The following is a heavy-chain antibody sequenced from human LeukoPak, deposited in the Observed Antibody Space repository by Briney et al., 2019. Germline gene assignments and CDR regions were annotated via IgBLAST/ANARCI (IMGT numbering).Heavy chain of an antibody. J-gene: IGHJ6*02. CDR3: ATVSVRYSYGYRYYYGMDV. D-gene: IGHD5-18*01. CDR1: GYTLPELF. CDR2: CDPEDGEA. V-gene: IGHV1-24*01. Sequence: SVNVSCKVSGYTLPELFMHWVRQAPGRGLEGMGRCDPEDGEAIYAQKFQGRVTMTEDTSTDTAYMDMSSLRSEDTAVYYCATVSVRYSYGYRYYYGMDVWGQRTTVTVAS.